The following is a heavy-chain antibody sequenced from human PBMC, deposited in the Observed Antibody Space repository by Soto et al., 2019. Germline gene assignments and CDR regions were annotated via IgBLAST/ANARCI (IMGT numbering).Heavy chain of an antibody. D-gene: IGHD6-19*01. J-gene: IGHJ4*02. V-gene: IGHV1-18*04. CDR1: GYTFTSYG. Sequence: ASVKVSCKASGYTFTSYGISWVRQAPGQGLEWMGWISACNGNTNYAQKLQGRVTMTTDTSTSTAYMELRSLRSDDTAVYYCARDARRIAVAGRFDYWGQGTLVTVSS. CDR2: ISACNGNT. CDR3: ARDARRIAVAGRFDY.